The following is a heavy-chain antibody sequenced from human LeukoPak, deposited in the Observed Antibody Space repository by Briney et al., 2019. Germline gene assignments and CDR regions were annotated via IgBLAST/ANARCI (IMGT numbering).Heavy chain of an antibody. CDR1: GFTFDDYA. CDR3: AKDPQDIVVVPAAIEWGGVYFDY. D-gene: IGHD2-2*02. J-gene: IGHJ4*02. V-gene: IGHV3-9*01. CDR2: ISWNSGSI. Sequence: GGSLRLSCAASGFTFDDYAMHWVRQAPGKGLEWVSGISWNSGSIGYADSVKGRFTISRDNSKNTLYLQMNSLRAEDTAVYYCAKDPQDIVVVPAAIEWGGVYFDYWGQGTLVTVPS.